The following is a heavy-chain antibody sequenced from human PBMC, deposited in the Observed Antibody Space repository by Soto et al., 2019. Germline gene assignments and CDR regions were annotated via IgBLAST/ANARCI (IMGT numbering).Heavy chain of an antibody. CDR3: ARDRAWGSIVVVTEDWFDP. Sequence: SQTLSLTCAISGDSVSSNSAAWNWIRQSPSRGLEWLGRTYYRSKWYNDYAVSVKSRITINPDTSKNQFSLQLNSVTPEDTAVYYCARDRAWGSIVVVTEDWFDPWGQGTLVTVSS. D-gene: IGHD2-21*02. CDR2: TYYRSKWYN. J-gene: IGHJ5*02. CDR1: GDSVSSNSAA. V-gene: IGHV6-1*01.